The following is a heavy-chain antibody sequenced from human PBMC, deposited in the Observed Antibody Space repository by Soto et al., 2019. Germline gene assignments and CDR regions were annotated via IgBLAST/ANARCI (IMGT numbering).Heavy chain of an antibody. CDR2: INPGGGSA. CDR3: ARDTSGWSLNGLYL. V-gene: IGHV1-46*01. J-gene: IGHJ6*02. CDR1: GSAITRYY. Sequence: QVDLVQSGAEVKKPGASVTISCKASGSAITRYYIHWVRQAPGRGLEWMGIINPGGGSASYAQKFLYRVHIDKATSTGTVYMDLRSPTTEDTAVYYCARDTSGWSLNGLYLWGQGTTVNVSS. D-gene: IGHD6-19*01.